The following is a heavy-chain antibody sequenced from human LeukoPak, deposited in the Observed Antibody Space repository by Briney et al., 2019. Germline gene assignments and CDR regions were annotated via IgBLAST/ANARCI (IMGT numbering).Heavy chain of an antibody. CDR3: ARGQYCSSTSCPRGTTDY. CDR2: ISYDGSNK. CDR1: GFTFSSSA. D-gene: IGHD2-2*01. Sequence: GGSLRLSCAASGFTFSSSAMHWVRQAPDKGLEWVAVISYDGSNKYYADSVKGRFTISRDNSKNTLYLQMGSLRAEDMAVYYCARGQYCSSTSCPRGTTDYWGQGTLVTVSS. V-gene: IGHV3-30*14. J-gene: IGHJ4*02.